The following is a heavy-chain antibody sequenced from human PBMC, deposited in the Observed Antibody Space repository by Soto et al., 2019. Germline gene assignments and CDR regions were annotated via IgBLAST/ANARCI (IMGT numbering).Heavy chain of an antibody. J-gene: IGHJ4*02. Sequence: QVQLVQSGAEVKKPGGSVKVSCMASGYTFTDLGISWVRQAPGQGLEWMGWSSTYNGDTRYAQKAQDRVTLTTDTSTSTAYMELRRLRSDDTAVYYCAREYCTRSSCYGVDYWGQGTLVTVSS. V-gene: IGHV1-18*01. CDR3: AREYCTRSSCYGVDY. CDR2: SSTYNGDT. CDR1: GYTFTDLG. D-gene: IGHD2-2*01.